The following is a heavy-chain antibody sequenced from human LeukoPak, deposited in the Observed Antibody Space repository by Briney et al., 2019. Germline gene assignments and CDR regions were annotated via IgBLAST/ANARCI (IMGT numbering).Heavy chain of an antibody. J-gene: IGHJ6*03. CDR3: ARAGAPLSYYFMDV. D-gene: IGHD1-26*01. CDR2: INSDGSST. V-gene: IGHV3-74*01. Sequence: GGSLRLSCAASGFTFSIYWMHWVRQAPGKGLVWVSRINSDGSSTSYADSVKGRFTISRDNAKNTLYLQMSSLRAEDTAVYYCARAGAPLSYYFMDVWGKGTTVIVSS. CDR1: GFTFSIYW.